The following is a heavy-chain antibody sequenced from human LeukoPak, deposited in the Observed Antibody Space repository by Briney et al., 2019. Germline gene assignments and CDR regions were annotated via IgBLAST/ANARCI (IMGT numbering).Heavy chain of an antibody. V-gene: IGHV4-38-2*02. CDR1: GYSISSGYY. D-gene: IGHD2-15*01. J-gene: IGHJ4*02. CDR2: IYHSGST. CDR3: ARDPGSVVVVAATGEPEDY. Sequence: PSETLSLTCTVSGYSISSGYYWGWIRQPPGKGLEWIGSIYHSGSTYYNPSLKSRVTISVDTSKNQFSLKLSSVTAADTAVYYCARDPGSVVVVAATGEPEDYWGQGTLVTVSS.